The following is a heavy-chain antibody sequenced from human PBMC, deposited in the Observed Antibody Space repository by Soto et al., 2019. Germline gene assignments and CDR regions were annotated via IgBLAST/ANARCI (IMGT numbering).Heavy chain of an antibody. D-gene: IGHD6-19*01. Sequence: GVSVKVGCKASGYTLTVYYVDWVLQTPGKGLEWMGGFDPEDGETIYAQKLQGRVTMTEDTSTDTAYMELSSLRSEDTAVYYCATYIAVAGTGRYYYYGMDVWGQGTTVTVSS. V-gene: IGHV1-24*01. CDR2: FDPEDGET. J-gene: IGHJ6*02. CDR3: ATYIAVAGTGRYYYYGMDV. CDR1: GYTLTVYY.